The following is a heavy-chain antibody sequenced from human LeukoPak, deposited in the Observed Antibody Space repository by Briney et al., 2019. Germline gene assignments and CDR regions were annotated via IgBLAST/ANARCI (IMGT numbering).Heavy chain of an antibody. V-gene: IGHV3-11*01. CDR3: AGDYYDSSGYYNY. CDR1: GFTLGDYY. Sequence: PGGSLRLSCAASGFTLGDYYMSWIRQAPGKGLEWVSYISSSGSTIYYADSVKGRFTISRDNAKNSLYLQMNSLRAEDTAVYYCAGDYYDSSGYYNYWGQGTLVTVSS. CDR2: ISSSGSTI. D-gene: IGHD3-22*01. J-gene: IGHJ4*02.